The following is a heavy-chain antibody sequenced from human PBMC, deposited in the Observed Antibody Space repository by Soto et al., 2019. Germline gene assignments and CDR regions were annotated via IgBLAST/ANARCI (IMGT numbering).Heavy chain of an antibody. CDR3: AKLSVVTGRARFDY. Sequence: SLRLSCAASGFTFSSYAMHWVRQAPGKGLEWVAVISYDGSNKYYADSVKGRFTISRDNSKNTLYLQMSSLRAEDTAVYYCAKLSVVTGRARFDYWGQGTLVTVSS. V-gene: IGHV3-30*18. CDR1: GFTFSSYA. J-gene: IGHJ4*02. D-gene: IGHD2-15*01. CDR2: ISYDGSNK.